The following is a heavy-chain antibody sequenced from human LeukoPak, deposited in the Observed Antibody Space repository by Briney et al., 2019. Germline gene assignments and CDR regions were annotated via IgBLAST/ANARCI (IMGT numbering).Heavy chain of an antibody. D-gene: IGHD3-3*01. CDR2: IKLDGSEK. V-gene: IGHV3-7*03. J-gene: IGHJ4*02. CDR1: GFTFGKYW. CDR3: ARDQYDTWSRRGNFDS. Sequence: GGSLRLSCVASGFTFGKYWMSWVRQAPGKGPEWVANIKLDGSEKNYVDSVKGRFTISRDNTKNSLCLQMNSLRVEDTAVFYCARDQYDTWSRRGNFDSWGQGTLVIVSS.